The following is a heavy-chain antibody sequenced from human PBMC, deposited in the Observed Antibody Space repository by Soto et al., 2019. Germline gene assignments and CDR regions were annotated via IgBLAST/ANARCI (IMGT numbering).Heavy chain of an antibody. J-gene: IGHJ5*02. D-gene: IGHD2-2*01. V-gene: IGHV1-2*02. CDR3: AQGKSIDAAIYHWFDP. Sequence: QVQPVQSGAEVKKPGASVKISCKASGHTFTGYYIHWVRQSTGQGLEWMGWINHNSGGTYYGQKFKCRVTLTRDTSISTVYMEMTRMRSNDPAVYYCAQGKSIDAAIYHWFDPLGQVTLFTVSS. CDR1: GHTFTGYY. CDR2: INHNSGGT.